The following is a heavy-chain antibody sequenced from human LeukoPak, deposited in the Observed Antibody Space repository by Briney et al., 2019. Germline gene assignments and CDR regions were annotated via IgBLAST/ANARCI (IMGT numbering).Heavy chain of an antibody. CDR3: ARAARGNAMYV. V-gene: IGHV6-1*01. CDR2: TYYRSKWYI. J-gene: IGHJ6*02. CDR1: GDSLNSNSPT. Sequence: SQTLSLTYAISGDSLNSNSPTWMWIRQSPSRGLEWLGRTYYRSKWYIDYAESMKSRISINADPSKNQFSLQLNSVTPEDTAVYYCARAARGNAMYVWGQGTTVTVSS.